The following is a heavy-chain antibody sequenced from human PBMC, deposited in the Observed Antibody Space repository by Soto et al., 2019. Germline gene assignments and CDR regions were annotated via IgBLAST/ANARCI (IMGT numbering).Heavy chain of an antibody. J-gene: IGHJ4*02. CDR1: GFTVSSNY. CDR2: IYSGGST. V-gene: IGHV3-53*05. CDR3: AKDIFSTSWSSFDY. D-gene: IGHD6-13*01. Sequence: GGSLRLSCAASGFTVSSNYMSWVRQAPGKGLEWVSVIYSGGSTYYADSVKGRFTISRDNAKNSLYLQMNSLRTEDTAFYYCAKDIFSTSWSSFDYWGQGTLVTVSS.